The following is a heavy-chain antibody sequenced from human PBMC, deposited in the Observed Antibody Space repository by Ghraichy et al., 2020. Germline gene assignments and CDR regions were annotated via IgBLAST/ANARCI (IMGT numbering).Heavy chain of an antibody. CDR2: IYYSGST. V-gene: IGHV4-39*01. J-gene: IGHJ4*02. D-gene: IGHD4-17*01. CDR3: ARHFGGFDDYGDYVGGGHFDY. Sequence: SETLSLTCTVSGGSISSSSYYWGWIRQPPGKGLEWIGSIYYSGSTYYNPSLKSRVTISVDTSKNQFSLKLSSVTAADTAVYYCARHFGGFDDYGDYVGGGHFDYWGQGTLVTVSS. CDR1: GGSISSSSYY.